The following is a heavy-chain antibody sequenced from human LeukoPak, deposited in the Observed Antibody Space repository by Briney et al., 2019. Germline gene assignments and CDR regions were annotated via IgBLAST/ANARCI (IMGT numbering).Heavy chain of an antibody. CDR1: GGSISSYY. CDR3: ARAPHEEAIWGVPRNWFDP. D-gene: IGHD2-2*02. CDR2: IYYSGST. J-gene: IGHJ5*02. V-gene: IGHV4-59*01. Sequence: SETLSLTCTVSGGSISSYYWSWIRQPPGKGLEWIGYIYYSGSTNYNPSLKSRVTISADTSKNQFSLKLSSVTAADTAVYYCARAPHEEAIWGVPRNWFDPWGQGTLVTVSS.